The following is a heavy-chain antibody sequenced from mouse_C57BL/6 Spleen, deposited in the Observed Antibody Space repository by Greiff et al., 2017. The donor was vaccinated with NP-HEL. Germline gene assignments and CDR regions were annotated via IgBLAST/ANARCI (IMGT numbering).Heavy chain of an antibody. J-gene: IGHJ2*01. CDR2: IDPSDSYT. Sequence: QVHVKQPGAELVMPGASVKLSCKASGYTFTSYWMHWVKQRPGQGLEWIGEIDPSDSYTNYNQKFKGKSTLTVDKSSSTAYMQLSSLTSEDSAVYYCARRDYYRVFDYWGQGTTLTVSS. D-gene: IGHD1-1*01. CDR3: ARRDYYRVFDY. CDR1: GYTFTSYW. V-gene: IGHV1-69*01.